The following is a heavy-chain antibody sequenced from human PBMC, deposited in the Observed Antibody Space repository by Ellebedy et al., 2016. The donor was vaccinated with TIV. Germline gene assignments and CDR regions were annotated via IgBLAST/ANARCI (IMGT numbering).Heavy chain of an antibody. Sequence: ASVKVSXXASGYTFTRYGISWVRQAPGQGLEWMGWISAYNGNTNYAQKLQGRVTMTTDTSTSTAYMELRSLRSDDTAVYYCARDVDYYGSGSYEYWGQGTLVTVSS. J-gene: IGHJ4*02. CDR1: GYTFTRYG. V-gene: IGHV1-18*01. CDR2: ISAYNGNT. D-gene: IGHD3-10*01. CDR3: ARDVDYYGSGSYEY.